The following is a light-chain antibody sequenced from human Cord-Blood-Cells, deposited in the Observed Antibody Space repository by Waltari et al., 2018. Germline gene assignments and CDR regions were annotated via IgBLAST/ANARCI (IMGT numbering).Light chain of an antibody. CDR2: QDS. V-gene: IGLV3-1*01. CDR3: QAWDSSTVV. Sequence: SYELTQPPSVSVSPGQTASITCSGDKLGDKYACWYQQKPGQSPVLVIYQDSKRPSGSPGRFSGSHSGNTATVTISGTQAMDEADYYCQAWDSSTVVFGGGTKRTVL. CDR1: KLGDKY. J-gene: IGLJ2*01.